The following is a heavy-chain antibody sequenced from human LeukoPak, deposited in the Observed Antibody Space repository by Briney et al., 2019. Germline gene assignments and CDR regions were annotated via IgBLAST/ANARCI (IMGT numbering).Heavy chain of an antibody. CDR3: VRTITVIKRYFDF. D-gene: IGHD3-22*01. Sequence: SETLSLTCTVSGGSISSTIYYWGWIRQPPGKGLEWIGSIDYSGSTYYSPSLKSRVTISVDTSKNQFSLNLSSVTAADTAVYYCVRTITVIKRYFDFWGQGTLVTVSS. CDR1: GGSISSTIYY. J-gene: IGHJ4*02. V-gene: IGHV4-39*01. CDR2: IDYSGST.